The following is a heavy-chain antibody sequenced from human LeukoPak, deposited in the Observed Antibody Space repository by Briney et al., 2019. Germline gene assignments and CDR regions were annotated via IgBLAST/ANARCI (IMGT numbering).Heavy chain of an antibody. J-gene: IGHJ3*02. D-gene: IGHD3-16*02. CDR1: GYTFTGYY. CDR3: ARDPKPIMITFGGVIANDAFDI. Sequence: ASVKVSCKASGYTFTGYYMHWVRQAPGQGLEWMGWINPNSGGTNYAQKFQGRVTMTRDTSISTAYMELSRLRPDDTAVYYYARDPKPIMITFGGVIANDAFDIWGQGTMVTVSS. V-gene: IGHV1-2*02. CDR2: INPNSGGT.